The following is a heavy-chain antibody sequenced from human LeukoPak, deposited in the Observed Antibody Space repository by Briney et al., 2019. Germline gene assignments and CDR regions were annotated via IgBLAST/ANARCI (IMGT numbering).Heavy chain of an antibody. CDR3: ARTNYYGSGSYYPDL. CDR1: GASMRTYY. Sequence: PSETLSLTCTVSGASMRTYYWSWIRQPPGKGLEWIGFIYHSGSTDYTPSLKSRGTISVDTSKNQFSLKLSSVTAADTAVYYCARTNYYGSGSYYPDLWGQGTLVTVSS. CDR2: IYHSGST. D-gene: IGHD3-10*01. V-gene: IGHV4-59*08. J-gene: IGHJ5*02.